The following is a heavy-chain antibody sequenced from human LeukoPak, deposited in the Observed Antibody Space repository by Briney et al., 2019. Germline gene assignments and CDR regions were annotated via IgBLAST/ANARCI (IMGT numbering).Heavy chain of an antibody. Sequence: ASVKVSCKTSGYSFTSYGISWVRQAPGQGLEWLGWISGYNGRTVYSQKLQGRVTMTTDTSTSTAYMELRSLTSDDTAMYYCARDIGVSQFDYWGQGTLVTVSS. J-gene: IGHJ4*02. CDR3: ARDIGVSQFDY. CDR2: ISGYNGRT. V-gene: IGHV1-18*01. CDR1: GYSFTSYG. D-gene: IGHD3-10*01.